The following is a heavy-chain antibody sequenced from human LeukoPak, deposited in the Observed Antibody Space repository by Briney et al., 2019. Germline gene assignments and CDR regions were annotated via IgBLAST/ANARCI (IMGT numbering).Heavy chain of an antibody. D-gene: IGHD4-17*01. Sequence: VASVKVSCKASGYTFTSYGISWVRQAPGQGLEWMGWISAYNGNTNYAQKLQGRVTMTTDTSTSTAYMELRSLRSDDTAVYYCARDAYGDLQPYYFDYWGQGTLVTVSS. CDR1: GYTFTSYG. CDR2: ISAYNGNT. J-gene: IGHJ4*02. V-gene: IGHV1-18*01. CDR3: ARDAYGDLQPYYFDY.